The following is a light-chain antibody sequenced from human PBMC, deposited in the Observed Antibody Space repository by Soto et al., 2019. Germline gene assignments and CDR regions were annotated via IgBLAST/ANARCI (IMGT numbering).Light chain of an antibody. CDR1: RTIDNY. CDR3: QQSYNTPIT. J-gene: IGKJ5*01. Sequence: DIQMTQSPSSLSASLVDRVTITCRASRTIDNYLNWYQQKPGRAPELLVYGSSRLESGVPSRFTGGGSGTHFTLTISGLQPEDFATYFCQQSYNTPITLGQGTRLEIK. V-gene: IGKV1-39*01. CDR2: GSS.